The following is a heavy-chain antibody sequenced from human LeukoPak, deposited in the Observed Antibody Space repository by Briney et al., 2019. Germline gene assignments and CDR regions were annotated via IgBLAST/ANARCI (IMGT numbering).Heavy chain of an antibody. CDR2: IRTKTNGYAT. CDR3: TSNSDYGGAGYGY. D-gene: IGHD4-23*01. CDR1: GFAFNFYA. J-gene: IGHJ4*02. Sequence: QSGGSLRLSCAASGFAFNFYAMTWVRQAAGKGLEWVGRIRTKTNGYATTYAASVKGRFTSSRDDSKNTAYLQMNSLKTEDTAVYYCTSNSDYGGAGYGYWGQGTLVTVSS. V-gene: IGHV3-73*01.